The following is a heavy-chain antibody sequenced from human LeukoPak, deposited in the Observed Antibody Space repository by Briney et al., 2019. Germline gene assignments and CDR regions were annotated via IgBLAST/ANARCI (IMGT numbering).Heavy chain of an antibody. D-gene: IGHD6-13*01. CDR2: AYYRSKWFY. Sequence: SQTLSLTCAISGDSVSSNGVAWNRIRQSPSRGLEWLGRAYYRSKWFYDYAVSVKSRIIINSDTSKNQFSLQLNSVTPEDTAVYYCARVAAPGPLYYYGMDVWGKGTTVTVSS. CDR1: GDSVSSNGVA. CDR3: ARVAAPGPLYYYGMDV. V-gene: IGHV6-1*01. J-gene: IGHJ6*04.